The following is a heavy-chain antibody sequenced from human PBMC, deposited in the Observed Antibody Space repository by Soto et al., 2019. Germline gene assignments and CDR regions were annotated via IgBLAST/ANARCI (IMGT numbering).Heavy chain of an antibody. CDR2: IYYSGST. J-gene: IGHJ6*02. V-gene: IGHV4-61*01. CDR1: GDSVTSGNYY. D-gene: IGHD2-21*01. Sequence: SETLSLTCTVSGDSVTSGNYYWTWIRQPPGKGLEWIGHIYYSGSTNYSPSLKSRVTISIDTPNNQFSLKVRSVTAADTAVYYLAGDEGYSYSGVDVWGQGNAVTVYS. CDR3: AGDEGYSYSGVDV.